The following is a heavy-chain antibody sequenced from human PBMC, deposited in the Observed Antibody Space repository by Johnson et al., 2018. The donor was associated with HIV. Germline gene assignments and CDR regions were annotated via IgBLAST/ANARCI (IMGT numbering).Heavy chain of an antibody. V-gene: IGHV3-13*01. D-gene: IGHD3-22*01. Sequence: DVQVVESGGGLVQPGGSLRLSCAASGFTFSSYDMHWVRQATGKGLEWVSAIGTAGDTYYPGSVKGRFTISRENAKNSLYLQMNSLRAGDTAVYYCARGTYYYDSSATPKAFDIWGQGTMVTVSS. CDR2: IGTAGDT. CDR1: GFTFSSYD. J-gene: IGHJ3*02. CDR3: ARGTYYYDSSATPKAFDI.